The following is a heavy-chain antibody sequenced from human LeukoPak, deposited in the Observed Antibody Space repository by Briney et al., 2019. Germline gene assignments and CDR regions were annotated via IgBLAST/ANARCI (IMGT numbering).Heavy chain of an antibody. CDR2: IYYSGST. V-gene: IGHV4-39*07. CDR3: ARDYYYGSGSYYP. CDR1: GGSVISSSYY. Sequence: SETLSLTCTVSGGSVISSSYYWGWIRQSPGKGLEWIGSIYYSGSTYYNPSLKSRVTISVDRSKNQFSLKLSSVTAADTAVYYCARDYYYGSGSYYPWGQGTLVTVSS. D-gene: IGHD3-10*01. J-gene: IGHJ5*02.